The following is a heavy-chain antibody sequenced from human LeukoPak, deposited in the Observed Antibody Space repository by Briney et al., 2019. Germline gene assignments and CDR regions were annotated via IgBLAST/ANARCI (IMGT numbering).Heavy chain of an antibody. CDR1: GFHFRSYA. D-gene: IGHD6-19*01. V-gene: IGHV3-23*01. CDR3: ARDSPLKGYNSGWATNSFDS. Sequence: GGSLRLSCAASGFHFRSYAMSWVRQAPGKGLEWVSTVTGGAVATNYADSVRGRHTISRDNSKNTLYLQMNSLRAEDTAVYYCARDSPLKGYNSGWATNSFDSWGQGTLVTVSS. J-gene: IGHJ4*02. CDR2: VTGGAVAT.